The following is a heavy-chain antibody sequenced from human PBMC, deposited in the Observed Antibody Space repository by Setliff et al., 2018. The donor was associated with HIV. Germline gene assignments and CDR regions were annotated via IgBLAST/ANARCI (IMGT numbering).Heavy chain of an antibody. CDR1: GFTFGDYG. V-gene: IGHV3-49*04. Sequence: GGSLRLSCRGSGFTFGDYGISWVRQAPGKGLEWVGFMRSKAYGGTKEYAASVKGRFTISRDDSESIAYLHMDSLKTEDTAVYFCSRDPIPMIEVSGTLDYYYYYMDVWGKGTTVTVSS. CDR3: SRDPIPMIEVSGTLDYYYYYMDV. D-gene: IGHD6-19*01. J-gene: IGHJ6*03. CDR2: MRSKAYGGTK.